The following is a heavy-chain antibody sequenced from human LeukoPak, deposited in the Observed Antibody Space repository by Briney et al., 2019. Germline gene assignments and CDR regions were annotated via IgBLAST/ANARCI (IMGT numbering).Heavy chain of an antibody. J-gene: IGHJ4*02. CDR1: GGSMNAYY. CDR2: IYYSGST. CDR3: ATIAGSSSF. D-gene: IGHD6-6*01. V-gene: IGHV4-59*08. Sequence: PSETLSLTCTVSGGSMNAYYWTWFRQPPGKGLEWIGYIYYSGSTNYNPSLKSRLTISVDTSNNQFSLKLSSVTAAATAVYYCATIAGSSSFWGQGTLVTVSS.